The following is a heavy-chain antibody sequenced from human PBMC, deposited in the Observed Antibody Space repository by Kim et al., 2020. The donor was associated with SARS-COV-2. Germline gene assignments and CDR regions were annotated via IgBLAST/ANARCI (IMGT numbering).Heavy chain of an antibody. CDR2: IYSDGPT. Sequence: GGSLRLSCAVSGFTVSNNYMNWVRQAPGKGLEWVAVIYSDGPTYYADSVTGRFSISRDTSKNTVYLQMNSLRPEDTAVYYCARWGGVYVVGYWLDYWGQG. CDR1: GFTVSNNY. J-gene: IGHJ4*02. V-gene: IGHV3-53*01. CDR3: ARWGGVYVVGYWLDY. D-gene: IGHD2-8*02.